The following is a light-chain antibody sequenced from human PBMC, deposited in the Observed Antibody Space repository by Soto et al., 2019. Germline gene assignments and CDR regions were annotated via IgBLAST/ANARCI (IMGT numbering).Light chain of an antibody. CDR2: EVS. CDR3: NSYTTTNTWV. CDR1: NGDVGSYDL. Sequence: QSVLTQPASVSGSPGQSITISCTGTNGDVGSYDLVSWYQRYPGEAPKLIIYEVSNRPSGVSNRFSGSKSGNTASLTISGLQAEDEADYYCNSYTTTNTWVFGTGTKLTVL. V-gene: IGLV2-14*02. J-gene: IGLJ1*01.